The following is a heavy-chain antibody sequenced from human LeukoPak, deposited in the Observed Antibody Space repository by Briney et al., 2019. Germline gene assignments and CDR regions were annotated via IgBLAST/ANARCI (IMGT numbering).Heavy chain of an antibody. V-gene: IGHV1-2*06. Sequence: ASVKVSCKASGYTFTGYYMHWVRQAPGQGLEWMGRINPNSGGTNYAQKFQGRVTMTRDTSISTAYMELSRLRSDDTAVYYCAAGYSSGWSLFDYWGQGTLVTVSS. J-gene: IGHJ4*02. D-gene: IGHD6-19*01. CDR1: GYTFTGYY. CDR3: AAGYSSGWSLFDY. CDR2: INPNSGGT.